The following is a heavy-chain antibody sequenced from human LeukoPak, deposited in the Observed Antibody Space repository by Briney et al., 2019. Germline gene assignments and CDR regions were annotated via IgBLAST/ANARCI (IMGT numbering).Heavy chain of an antibody. D-gene: IGHD6-19*01. V-gene: IGHV4-39*07. CDR3: AREREQWLAYYFDY. J-gene: IGHJ4*02. Sequence: SETLSLTCTVSGGPISSSGYNWAWIRQPPGKGLEWIGEIYHSGSTNYNPSLKSRVTISVDTSKNQFSLKLSSVTAADTAVYYCAREREQWLAYYFDYWGQGTLVTVSS. CDR2: IYHSGST. CDR1: GGPISSSGYN.